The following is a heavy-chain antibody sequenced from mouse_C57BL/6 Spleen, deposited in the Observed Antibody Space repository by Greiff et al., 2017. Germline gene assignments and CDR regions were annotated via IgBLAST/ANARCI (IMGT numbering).Heavy chain of an antibody. Sequence: QVQLQQSGPGLVQPSPSLSITCTVSGFSLTRYGVHWVRPSPGKGLEWLGVIWSGGSTDYNAAFISRLSISKDNSKSQVFFKMNSLQADDTAIYYCARKDYGSSYAFDYWGQGTTLTVSS. CDR2: IWSGGST. J-gene: IGHJ2*01. CDR1: GFSLTRYG. V-gene: IGHV2-2*01. D-gene: IGHD1-1*01. CDR3: ARKDYGSSYAFDY.